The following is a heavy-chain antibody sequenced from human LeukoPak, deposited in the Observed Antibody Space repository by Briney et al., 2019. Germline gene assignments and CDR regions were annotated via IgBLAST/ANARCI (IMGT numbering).Heavy chain of an antibody. CDR1: GYSISSGYY. CDR2: IYHSGST. Sequence: SETLSLTCAVSGYSISSGYYWGWIRQPPGKGLEWIGSIYHSGSTYYNPSLKSRVTISVDTSKNQFSLKLSSVTAADTAVYYCPRGLSRYSSSWYKKSPFDYWGQGTLVTVSS. J-gene: IGHJ4*02. V-gene: IGHV4-38-2*01. D-gene: IGHD6-13*01. CDR3: PRGLSRYSSSWYKKSPFDY.